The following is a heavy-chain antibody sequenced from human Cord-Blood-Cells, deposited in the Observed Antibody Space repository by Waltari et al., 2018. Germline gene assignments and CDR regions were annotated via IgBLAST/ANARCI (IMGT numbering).Heavy chain of an antibody. CDR2: IYYGGST. V-gene: IGHV4-39*01. CDR3: ARLRWFGELLYWYFDL. Sequence: QLQLQESGPGLVKPSETLSLTCTVSGGSISSSSYYWGWIRQPPGKGLEWIGSIYYGGSTYYNPSLKSRVTISVDTSKNQFSLKLSSVTAADTAVYYCARLRWFGELLYWYFDLWGRGTLVTVSS. D-gene: IGHD3-10*01. CDR1: GGSISSSSYY. J-gene: IGHJ2*01.